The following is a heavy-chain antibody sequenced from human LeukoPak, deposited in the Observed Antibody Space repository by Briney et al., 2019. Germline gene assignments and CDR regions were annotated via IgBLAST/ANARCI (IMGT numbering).Heavy chain of an antibody. CDR3: ARDRSVGIAVAGSYYFDY. V-gene: IGHV1-46*01. CDR2: INPSGGST. CDR1: GYTFTSYY. J-gene: IGHJ4*02. Sequence: GASVKVSCKASGYTFTSYYMHWVRQAPGQGLEWMGIINPSGGSTSYAQKFQGRVTMTRDTSTSTVYMELSSLRSEDTAVYYCARDRSVGIAVAGSYYFDYWGQGTLVTVSS. D-gene: IGHD6-19*01.